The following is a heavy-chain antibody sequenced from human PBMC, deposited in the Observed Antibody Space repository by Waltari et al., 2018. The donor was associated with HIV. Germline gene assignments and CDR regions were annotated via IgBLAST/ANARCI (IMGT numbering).Heavy chain of an antibody. D-gene: IGHD3-22*01. Sequence: EVKLVQSGGGLVQPGGSLRLSCTASGFTFRSHAMTWVRQTPGKGLQWVSTISGSGSHTYYADSAKGRFTISRDNSENTLFLQMTRLRVEDTARYFCAKDFDTSGLPYVVIDSWGQGTLVTVSS. CDR2: ISGSGSHT. CDR1: GFTFRSHA. V-gene: IGHV3-23*04. CDR3: AKDFDTSGLPYVVIDS. J-gene: IGHJ4*02.